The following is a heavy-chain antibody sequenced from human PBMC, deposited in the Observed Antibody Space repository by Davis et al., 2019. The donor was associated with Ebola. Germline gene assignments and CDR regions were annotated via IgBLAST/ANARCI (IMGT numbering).Heavy chain of an antibody. Sequence: PGGSLRLSCAASGFTFSSNSMNWVRRAPGKGLEWVSFISSSSNYIYYADSVKGRFTVSRDNAKNSLYLQMNSLRAEDTAVYYCVRDPALVVTGGGWFFGLWGRGTLVTVSS. CDR2: ISSSSNYI. CDR1: GFTFSSNS. J-gene: IGHJ2*01. V-gene: IGHV3-21*01. D-gene: IGHD2-21*02. CDR3: VRDPALVVTGGGWFFGL.